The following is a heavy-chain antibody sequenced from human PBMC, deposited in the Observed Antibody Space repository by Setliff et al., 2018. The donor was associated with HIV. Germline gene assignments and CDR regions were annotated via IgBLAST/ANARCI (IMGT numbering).Heavy chain of an antibody. CDR1: GFTFGDYG. J-gene: IGHJ1*01. CDR3: TRDNYDSSGHSTEEHFQH. D-gene: IGHD3-22*01. CDR2: IRSKTYGGTT. V-gene: IGHV3-49*04. Sequence: GGSLRLSCTTSGFTFGDYGLNWVRQAPGRGLEWVGFIRSKTYGGTTDFAASVKGRFTISRDDSKSIAYLQMNSLKTEDTAVYYCTRDNYDSSGHSTEEHFQHWGQGTLGTVSA.